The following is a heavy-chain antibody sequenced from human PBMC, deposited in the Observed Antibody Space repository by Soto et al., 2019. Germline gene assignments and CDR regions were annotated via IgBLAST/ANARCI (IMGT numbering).Heavy chain of an antibody. V-gene: IGHV4-61*01. J-gene: IGHJ6*02. CDR1: GGSVSSGSYY. D-gene: IGHD6-13*01. Sequence: PSETLSLTCTVSGGSVSSGSYYWSWIRQPPGKGLEWIGYIYYSGSTNYNPSLKSRVTISVDTSKNQFSLKLSSVTAADTAVYYCARDAYSSSWLEPNYYYYYGMDVWAKGPRSPSP. CDR2: IYYSGST. CDR3: ARDAYSSSWLEPNYYYYYGMDV.